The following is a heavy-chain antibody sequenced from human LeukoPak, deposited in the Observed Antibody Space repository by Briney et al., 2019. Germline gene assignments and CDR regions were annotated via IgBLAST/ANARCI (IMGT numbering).Heavy chain of an antibody. Sequence: PGGSLRLSCAASGFTSGFTFSSYSMHWVRQAPGKGLEWVSFISYDGSTKYYADSVKGRFTISRDNSKNTVYLQMNSLRAEDTAVYYCASLPVPLYNYDPETDSWGQGTLVTVSS. CDR2: ISYDGSTK. D-gene: IGHD1-1*01. J-gene: IGHJ4*02. V-gene: IGHV3-30*14. CDR1: GFTFSSYS. CDR3: ASLPVPLYNYDPETDS.